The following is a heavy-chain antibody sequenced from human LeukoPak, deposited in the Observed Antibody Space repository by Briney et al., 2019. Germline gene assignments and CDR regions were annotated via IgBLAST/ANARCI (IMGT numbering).Heavy chain of an antibody. V-gene: IGHV3-21*01. CDR1: RFTCNSFS. Sequence: GGSLRLYCAASRFTCNSFSMNWLRQAPGKGLEWVSSISSSSSYIYYADSVKGRFTISRDNAKNSLYLQMNSLRAEDTAVYYCARVAPQLYFDYWGQGTLVTVSS. CDR2: ISSSSSYI. J-gene: IGHJ4*02. CDR3: ARVAPQLYFDY.